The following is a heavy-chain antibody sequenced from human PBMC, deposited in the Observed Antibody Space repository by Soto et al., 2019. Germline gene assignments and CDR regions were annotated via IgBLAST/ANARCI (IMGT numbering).Heavy chain of an antibody. CDR2: IYYSGST. Sequence: SETLSLTCTVSGGSISSGDYYWSWIRQPPGKGLEWIGYIYYSGSTYYNPSLKSRVTISVDTSKNQFSLKLSSVTAADTAVYYCARANYDFLTGYYPDYFDYWGQGTLVTVSS. V-gene: IGHV4-30-4*02. J-gene: IGHJ4*02. CDR1: GGSISSGDYY. D-gene: IGHD3-9*01. CDR3: ARANYDFLTGYYPDYFDY.